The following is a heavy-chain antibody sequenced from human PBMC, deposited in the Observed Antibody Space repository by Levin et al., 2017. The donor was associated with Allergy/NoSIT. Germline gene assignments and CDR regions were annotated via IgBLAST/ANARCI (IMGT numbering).Heavy chain of an antibody. D-gene: IGHD5-12*01. J-gene: IGHJ4*02. CDR3: ARPPNYHSGYASDH. CDR1: GYTFTAYY. Sequence: VASVKVSCKASGYTFTAYYIYWVRQAPGQGLEWMGWINPNSGATNFAHKFQGRVIMTRDTSISTVYMELSSLRSDDTAVYYCARPPNYHSGYASDHWGQGTLVTVSS. CDR2: INPNSGAT. V-gene: IGHV1-2*02.